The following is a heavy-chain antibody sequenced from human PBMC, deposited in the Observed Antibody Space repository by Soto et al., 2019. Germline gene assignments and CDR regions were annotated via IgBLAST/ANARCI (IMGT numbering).Heavy chain of an antibody. CDR3: ARSPITMVRGVNPYYYYYGMDV. V-gene: IGHV1-46*01. Sequence: ASVKASCKASGYTFTSYYMHWVRQAPGQGLEWMGIINPSGGSTSYAQKFQGRVTMTRDTSTSTVYMELSSLRSEDTAVYYCARSPITMVRGVNPYYYYYGMDVWGQGTTVTVSS. J-gene: IGHJ6*02. CDR2: INPSGGST. D-gene: IGHD3-10*01. CDR1: GYTFTSYY.